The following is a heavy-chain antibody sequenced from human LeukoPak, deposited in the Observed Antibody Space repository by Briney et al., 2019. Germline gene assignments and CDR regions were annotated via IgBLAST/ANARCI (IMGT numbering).Heavy chain of an antibody. CDR3: ARVSRYGDYFDY. V-gene: IGHV3-53*01. J-gene: IGHJ4*02. Sequence: GGSQRLSCAASGFTVSSNYMSWVRQAPGKGLEWVSVIYSGGSTYYADSVKGRFTISRDNSKNTLYLQMNSLRAEDTAVYYCARVSRYGDYFDYWGQGTLVTVSS. D-gene: IGHD4-17*01. CDR2: IYSGGST. CDR1: GFTVSSNY.